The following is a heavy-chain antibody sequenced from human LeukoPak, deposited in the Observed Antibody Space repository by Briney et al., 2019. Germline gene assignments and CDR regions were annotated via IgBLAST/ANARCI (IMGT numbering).Heavy chain of an antibody. J-gene: IGHJ4*02. D-gene: IGHD3-3*01. CDR3: ARGSITIFGVVIQDY. CDR2: IYYSGST. Sequence: SQTLSLTCTVSGGSISSGGYYWSWIRQPPGKGLEWIGYIYYSGSTNYNPSLKSRVTISVDTSKNQFSLKLSSVTAADTAVYYCARGSITIFGVVIQDYWGQGTLVTVSS. CDR1: GGSISSGGYY. V-gene: IGHV4-61*08.